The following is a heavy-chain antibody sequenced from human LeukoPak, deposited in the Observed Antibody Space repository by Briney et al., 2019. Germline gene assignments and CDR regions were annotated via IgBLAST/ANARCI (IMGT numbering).Heavy chain of an antibody. CDR2: IHYSGSA. CDR3: ARTNGDYAYAFDM. Sequence: SETLSLTCTISGGSISGSSSFYWTWMRQPPGKGLEWIGYIHYSGSATYNPSLKSRVTMSVDTSRNQFSLKLSSVTAADTAVYYCARTNGDYAYAFDMWGPGTMVTVSS. D-gene: IGHD4-17*01. CDR1: GGSISGSSSFY. V-gene: IGHV4-59*08. J-gene: IGHJ3*02.